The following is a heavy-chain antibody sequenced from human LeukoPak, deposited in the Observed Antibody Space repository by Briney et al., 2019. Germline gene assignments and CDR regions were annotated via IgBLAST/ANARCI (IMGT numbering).Heavy chain of an antibody. Sequence: GGSLRLSCAASGFTFSSYSMNWVRQAPGKGLEWVSSISSSSSYIYYADSVKGRFTISRDNAKNSLYLQMNSLRAEDTAVYYCATSSDSSGWYARWAPRYYMDVWGKGTTVTISS. CDR2: ISSSSSYI. J-gene: IGHJ6*03. CDR1: GFTFSSYS. D-gene: IGHD6-19*01. V-gene: IGHV3-21*01. CDR3: ATSSDSSGWYARWAPRYYMDV.